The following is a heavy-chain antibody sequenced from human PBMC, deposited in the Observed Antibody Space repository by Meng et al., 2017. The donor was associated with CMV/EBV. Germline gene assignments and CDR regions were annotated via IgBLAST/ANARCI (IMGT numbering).Heavy chain of an antibody. Sequence: SLKISCAASGFTFDDYAMHWVRQAPGKGLEWVSGISWNSGSIGYADSVKGRFTISRDSAKNSLYLQMNSLRAEDTAVYYCAKDKEGGPAAHYWGGFDYWGQGTLVTVSS. CDR3: AKDKEGGPAAHYWGGFDY. J-gene: IGHJ4*02. D-gene: IGHD2-2*01. CDR1: GFTFDDYA. V-gene: IGHV3-9*01. CDR2: ISWNSGSI.